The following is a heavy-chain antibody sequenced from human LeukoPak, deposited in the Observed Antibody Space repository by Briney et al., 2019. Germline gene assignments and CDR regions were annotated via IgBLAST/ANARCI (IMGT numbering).Heavy chain of an antibody. CDR2: ISWNSGSI. CDR1: GFTFDDYA. CDR3: AKSAAAGTILDY. Sequence: GGSLRLSCAASGFTFDDYAMHWVRQAPGKGLEWVSGISWNSGSIGYADSVKGRFTISRDNAKNSLYLQMNSLRAEDTALYYCAKSAAAGTILDYWGQGTLVTVSS. J-gene: IGHJ4*02. D-gene: IGHD6-13*01. V-gene: IGHV3-9*01.